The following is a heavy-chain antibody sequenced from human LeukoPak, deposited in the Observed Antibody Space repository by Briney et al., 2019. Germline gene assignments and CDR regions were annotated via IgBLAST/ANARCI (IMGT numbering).Heavy chain of an antibody. CDR1: GGSISSSSYY. CDR3: AISPDNSSGWGKGAFDI. CDR2: IYYSGST. V-gene: IGHV4-39*07. D-gene: IGHD6-19*01. Sequence: PSETLSLTCTVSGGSISSSSYYWGWIRQPPGKGLERIGSIYYSGSTYYNPSLKSRVTISVDTSKNQFSLKLSSVTAADTAVYYGAISPDNSSGWGKGAFDIWAKGQWSPSLQ. J-gene: IGHJ3*02.